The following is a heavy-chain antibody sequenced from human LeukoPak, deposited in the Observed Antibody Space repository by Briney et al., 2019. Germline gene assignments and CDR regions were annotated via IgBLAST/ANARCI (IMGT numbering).Heavy chain of an antibody. J-gene: IGHJ3*02. V-gene: IGHV3-53*01. CDR1: GFTFSSNG. Sequence: GSLRLSCVASGFTFSSNGMHWVRQAPGKGLEWVSIIYSGGSTFYADSVKGRFTISRDNSKNTLYLQMNSLRAEDTAVYYCARGGSYLSAFDIRGQGTMVTVSS. CDR2: IYSGGST. D-gene: IGHD1-26*01. CDR3: ARGGSYLSAFDI.